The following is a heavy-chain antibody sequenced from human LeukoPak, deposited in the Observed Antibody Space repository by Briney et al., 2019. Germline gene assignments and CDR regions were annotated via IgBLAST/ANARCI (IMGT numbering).Heavy chain of an antibody. CDR2: IYHSGST. J-gene: IGHJ4*02. D-gene: IGHD2-15*01. V-gene: IGHV4-30-2*01. CDR3: ARGLGSSGGSCYADY. Sequence: PSETLSLTCAVSGGSISSGGYSWSWIRQPPGKGLEWIGYIYHSGSTYYNPSLKSRVTISVDRSKNQFSLKLSSVTAADTAVYYCARGLGSSGGSCYADYWGQGTLVTVSS. CDR1: GGSISSGGYS.